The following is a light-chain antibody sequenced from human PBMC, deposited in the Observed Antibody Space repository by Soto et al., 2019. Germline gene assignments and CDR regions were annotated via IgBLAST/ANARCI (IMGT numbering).Light chain of an antibody. CDR1: QSVSSK. Sequence: EIVMTQSPATPSVSPGERATLSCRASQSVSSKLAWYQRKPGQAPRLLIYDAANRATGIPARIGGSGSGTDFTLTISSLEPEDFAVYYCQQRSSWPWTFGQGTKVDIK. CDR2: DAA. J-gene: IGKJ1*01. CDR3: QQRSSWPWT. V-gene: IGKV3-11*01.